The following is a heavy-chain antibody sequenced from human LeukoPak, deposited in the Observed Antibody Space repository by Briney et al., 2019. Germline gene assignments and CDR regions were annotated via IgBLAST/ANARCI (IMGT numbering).Heavy chain of an antibody. CDR2: MSSSDDGR. D-gene: IGHD2-15*01. Sequence: QPGRSLRLSCTASGFTFGDYAMSWVRQAPGKGLEWVSAMSSSDDGRYYAASVRGRFTISRDTSRSTLYLQMNSLRAEDAAVYYCAKAPVTSCRGAFCYPFDYWGQGTLVTVSS. V-gene: IGHV3-23*01. CDR1: GFTFGDYA. J-gene: IGHJ4*02. CDR3: AKAPVTSCRGAFCYPFDY.